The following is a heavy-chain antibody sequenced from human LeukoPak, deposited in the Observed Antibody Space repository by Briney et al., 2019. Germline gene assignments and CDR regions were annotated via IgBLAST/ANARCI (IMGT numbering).Heavy chain of an antibody. CDR2: ITSSSTYI. CDR3: ARVAVKGYYYMDV. V-gene: IGHV3-21*01. D-gene: IGHD6-19*01. J-gene: IGHJ6*03. Sequence: GGSLRLSCAASGFTFSSYNMNWVRQAPGKGLEWVSSITSSSTYIYYADSVKGRFTISRDNARNSLSLQMNSLRAEDTAVYYCARVAVKGYYYMDVWGKGTTVTISS. CDR1: GFTFSSYN.